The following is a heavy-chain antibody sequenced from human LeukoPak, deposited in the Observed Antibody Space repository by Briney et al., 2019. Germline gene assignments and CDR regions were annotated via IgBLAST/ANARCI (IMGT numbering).Heavy chain of an antibody. V-gene: IGHV3-21*01. Sequence: GGSLRLSCAASGFTFSSYWMSWVRQAPGKGLEWVSSISSSSSYIYYADSVKGRFTISRDNAKNSLYLQMNSLRAEDTAVYYCARDLGRYSSGWEPFDYWGQGTLVTVSS. CDR2: ISSSSSYI. CDR1: GFTFSSYW. J-gene: IGHJ4*02. D-gene: IGHD6-19*01. CDR3: ARDLGRYSSGWEPFDY.